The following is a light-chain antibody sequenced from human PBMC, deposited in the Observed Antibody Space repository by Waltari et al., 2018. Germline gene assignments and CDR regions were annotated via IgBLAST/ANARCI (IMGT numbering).Light chain of an antibody. Sequence: QSVLTQPPSASGTPGQRVTISCSGSIHNLGTNSVYWYQQFPGTAPKLLIQRNNQRPSGVPDRFSGSKSGTSASLSISGLRSEDEADYYCASWDDSLYVGVFGGGTKLTVL. CDR2: RNN. CDR3: ASWDDSLYVGV. V-gene: IGLV1-47*01. CDR1: IHNLGTNS. J-gene: IGLJ3*02.